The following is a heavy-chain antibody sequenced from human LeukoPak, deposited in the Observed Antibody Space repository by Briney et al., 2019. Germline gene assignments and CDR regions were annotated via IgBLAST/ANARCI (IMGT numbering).Heavy chain of an antibody. Sequence: GGSLRLSCAASGFTFSGYGMHWVRQAPGKELEWVAVISYDGSNQYYADSVKGRFTISRDNSKNTLYLQMNSLRAEDTAVYYCARPTSYGYVWGSYRLDYWGQGTLVTVSS. CDR1: GFTFSGYG. CDR2: ISYDGSNQ. V-gene: IGHV3-30*03. D-gene: IGHD3-16*02. CDR3: ARPTSYGYVWGSYRLDY. J-gene: IGHJ4*02.